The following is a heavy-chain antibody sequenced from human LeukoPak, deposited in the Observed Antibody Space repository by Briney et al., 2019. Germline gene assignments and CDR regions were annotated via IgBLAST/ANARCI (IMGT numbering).Heavy chain of an antibody. CDR1: GGSFSSGSYY. V-gene: IGHV4-61*01. CDR3: ARRVAAAGRGFDY. J-gene: IGHJ4*02. Sequence: PSETLSLTCTVSGGSFSSGSYYWSWIRQPPGKGLEWIGYIYYSGSTNYNPSLKSRVTISVDTSKNQFSLKLSSVTAADTAVYYCARRVAAAGRGFDYWGQGTLVTVSS. CDR2: IYYSGST. D-gene: IGHD6-13*01.